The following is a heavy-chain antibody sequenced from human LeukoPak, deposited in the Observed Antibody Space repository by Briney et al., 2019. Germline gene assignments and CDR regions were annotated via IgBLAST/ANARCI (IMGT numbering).Heavy chain of an antibody. D-gene: IGHD4-17*01. CDR2: IYYSGST. CDR1: GASISRRDYF. Sequence: SETLSLACTVSGASISRRDYFWGWIRQPPGKGLEWIGSIYYSGSTYYSPSLKGRVTISVDTSKNQFSLKLNSVTAADTAVYYCARSSEYGDPFGYWGQGTLVTVSS. J-gene: IGHJ4*02. CDR3: ARSSEYGDPFGY. V-gene: IGHV4-39*01.